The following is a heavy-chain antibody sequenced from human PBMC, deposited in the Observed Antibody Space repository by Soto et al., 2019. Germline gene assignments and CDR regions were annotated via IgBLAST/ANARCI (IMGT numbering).Heavy chain of an antibody. Sequence: GASVKVSCKASGGTFSSYAISWVRQAPGQGLEWMGGIIPIFGTANYAQKFQGRVTITADESTSTAYMELSSLRSEDTAVYYCARDRAMITFGGVIVFRTDAFDIWGQGTMVTVSS. CDR2: IIPIFGTA. J-gene: IGHJ3*02. V-gene: IGHV1-69*13. CDR1: GGTFSSYA. CDR3: ARDRAMITFGGVIVFRTDAFDI. D-gene: IGHD3-16*02.